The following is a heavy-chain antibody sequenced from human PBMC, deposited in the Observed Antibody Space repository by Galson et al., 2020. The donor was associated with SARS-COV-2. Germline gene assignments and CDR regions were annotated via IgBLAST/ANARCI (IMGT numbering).Heavy chain of an antibody. CDR3: SRGIGPMIRGVVIQYYFDN. CDR1: GGTISSGGYS. D-gene: IGHD3-10*01. Sequence: SETLSLTCTVSGGTISSGGYSWSCNRQPPGKGLEWIGYIYHSGTTYYNPSHNSRVTMSVDRSKNQFSLRLSSVTAADTAVYYCSRGIGPMIRGVVIQYYFDNWGQGALVAVSS. J-gene: IGHJ4*02. V-gene: IGHV4-30-2*01. CDR2: IYHSGTT.